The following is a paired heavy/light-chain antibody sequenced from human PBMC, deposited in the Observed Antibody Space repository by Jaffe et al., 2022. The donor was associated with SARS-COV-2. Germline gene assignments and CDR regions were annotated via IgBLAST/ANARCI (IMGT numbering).Heavy chain of an antibody. D-gene: IGHD5-18*01. CDR3: ARVYSYGSGYYSYYYMDV. Sequence: QVQLVESGGGLVKPGGSLRLSCAASGFTFTDYYMSWIRQAPGKGLEWVSYISSGGSTIYYADSVKGRFTISRDNAKNSLYLQMNSLRAEDTAVYYCARVYSYGSGYYSYYYMDVWGKGTTVTVSS. V-gene: IGHV3-11*01. CDR1: GFTFTDYY. J-gene: IGHJ6*03. CDR2: ISSGGSTI.
Light chain of an antibody. CDR2: GAS. CDR3: QQYGSSPLT. J-gene: IGKJ4*01. Sequence: EIVLTQSPGTLSLSPGERATLSCRASQSLTGSYLAWYQQIPGQAPRLLIYGASSRATGIPNRFSGSGSGTDFTLTISRLEPEDFAVYYCQQYGSSPLTFGGGTKVEIK. CDR1: QSLTGSY. V-gene: IGKV3-20*01.